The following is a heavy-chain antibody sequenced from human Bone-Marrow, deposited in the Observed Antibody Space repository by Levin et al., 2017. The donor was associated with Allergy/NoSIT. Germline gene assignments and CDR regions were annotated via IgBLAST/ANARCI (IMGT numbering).Heavy chain of an antibody. CDR3: VACPYSRASGFYFDY. D-gene: IGHD6-6*01. CDR2: ISSSSSYT. V-gene: IGHV3-21*01. CDR1: GFSFSSYT. Sequence: PGGSLRLSCAASGFSFSSYTMNWVRQAPGKGLEWVSSISSSSSYTYYADSLKGRFTISRDNGKKSLYLQMNSLRAEDTAVYYCVACPYSRASGFYFDYWGHGTLVTVSS. J-gene: IGHJ4*01.